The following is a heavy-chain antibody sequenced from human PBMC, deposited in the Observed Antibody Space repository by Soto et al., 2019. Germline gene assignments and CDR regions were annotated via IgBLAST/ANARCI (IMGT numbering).Heavy chain of an antibody. D-gene: IGHD6-13*01. J-gene: IGHJ2*01. CDR3: AKVMSSSWYWYFDL. CDR1: GFTFSSYA. Sequence: GESLKISCAASGFTFSSYAMSWVRQAPGKGLEWVSAISGSGGSTYYADSVKGRFTISRDNSKNTLYLQMNSLRAEDTAVYYCAKVMSSSWYWYFDLWGRGTLVTVSS. V-gene: IGHV3-23*01. CDR2: ISGSGGST.